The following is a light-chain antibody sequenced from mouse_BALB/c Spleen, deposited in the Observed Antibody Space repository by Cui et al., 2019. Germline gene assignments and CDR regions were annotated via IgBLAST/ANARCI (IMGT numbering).Light chain of an antibody. Sequence: DIQMNQSPASLSVSVGETVTITCRASENIYSNLAWYQQKQGKSPQLLVYAATNLADGVPSRFSGSGSGTQYSLKINSLQSEDFGSYYCQHFWGTPTFGGGTKLEIK. CDR2: AAT. CDR3: QHFWGTPT. J-gene: IGKJ1*01. CDR1: ENIYSN. V-gene: IGKV12-46*01.